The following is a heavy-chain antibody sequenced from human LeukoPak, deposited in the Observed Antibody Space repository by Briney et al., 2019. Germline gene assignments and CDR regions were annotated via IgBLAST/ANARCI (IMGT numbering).Heavy chain of an antibody. Sequence: SETLSLTCTVSGGSISSTGSFWGWIRQPPGKGLEWIGSIYSGGITYYNPSLKSRVTISEDTSKNQFSLRMTSMTAADTAIYYCWLEKVVAAYFDSWGQGTLVTVSS. CDR2: IYSGGIT. V-gene: IGHV4-39*07. CDR1: GGSISSTGSF. D-gene: IGHD2-15*01. CDR3: WLEKVVAAYFDS. J-gene: IGHJ4*02.